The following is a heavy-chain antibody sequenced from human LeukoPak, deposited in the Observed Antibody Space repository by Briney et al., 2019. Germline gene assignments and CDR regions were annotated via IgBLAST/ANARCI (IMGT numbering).Heavy chain of an antibody. Sequence: GGSLRLSCAASGFTFSSYWMSWVRQAPGKGLEWVANINQDGSEKYYVDSVKGRFTISRDNAKNSLYLQMNSLRAEDTAVYYCAREGYSYAHDAFDIWGQGTMVTVSS. V-gene: IGHV3-7*01. CDR3: AREGYSYAHDAFDI. D-gene: IGHD5-18*01. CDR2: INQDGSEK. CDR1: GFTFSSYW. J-gene: IGHJ3*02.